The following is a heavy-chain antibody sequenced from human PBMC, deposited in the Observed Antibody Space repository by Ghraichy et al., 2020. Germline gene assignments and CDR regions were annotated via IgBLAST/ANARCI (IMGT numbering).Heavy chain of an antibody. Sequence: SETLSLTCAISGDSVSSNSAAWNWIRQSPSIGLEWLGRTYYRSKWYNDYAVSVKSRITINPDTSKNQFSLQLNSVTPEDTAVYYCAMGSGSYRYWGQGTLVTVSS. CDR3: AMGSGSYRY. D-gene: IGHD3-10*01. J-gene: IGHJ4*02. V-gene: IGHV6-1*01. CDR2: TYYRSKWYN. CDR1: GDSVSSNSAA.